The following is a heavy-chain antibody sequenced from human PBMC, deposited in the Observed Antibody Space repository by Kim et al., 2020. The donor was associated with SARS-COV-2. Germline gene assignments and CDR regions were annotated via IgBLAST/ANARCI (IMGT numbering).Heavy chain of an antibody. CDR2: IKHDGREK. V-gene: IGHV3-7*01. J-gene: IGHJ4*02. Sequence: GGSLRLSCVASGFTFSSYWMIWVPQAPGKGLEWVANIKHDGREKYYVNSVKGRFTLSRNNTKNSLYLQMNSLRAEDTAVYYCAREGVGTTITTFAFGYWGQGTLVTVSS. CDR1: GFTFSSYW. CDR3: AREGVGTTITTFAFGY. D-gene: IGHD4-4*01.